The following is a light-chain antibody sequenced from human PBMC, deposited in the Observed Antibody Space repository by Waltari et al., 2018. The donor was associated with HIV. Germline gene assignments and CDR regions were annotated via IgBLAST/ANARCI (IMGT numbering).Light chain of an antibody. CDR3: QQYESSPYA. V-gene: IGKV3-20*01. CDR1: QTLSSSN. CDR2: DAS. J-gene: IGKJ2*01. Sequence: EIVLTQSPDTLSLFPGESGTLSCRASQTLSSSNLAWYQQKPGQPPRLLMYDASSRATGIPDRFSGSGSGTDFTLTISRLEAEDSAIYYCQQYESSPYAFGQGTKLGI.